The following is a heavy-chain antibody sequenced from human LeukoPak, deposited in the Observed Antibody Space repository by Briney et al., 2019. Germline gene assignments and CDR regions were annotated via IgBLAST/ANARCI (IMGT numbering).Heavy chain of an antibody. Sequence: PGRSLRLSCAASGFTFSNYGMHCVRQAPGKGLEWVAGISEDGINKYYADSAKGRFTISRDNSNNTLFLQMNSLRAEDTAVYYCAKDRETTASGTFDYWGQGALVTVSS. CDR1: GFTFSNYG. CDR2: ISEDGINK. CDR3: AKDRETTASGTFDY. V-gene: IGHV3-30*18. J-gene: IGHJ4*02. D-gene: IGHD1-14*01.